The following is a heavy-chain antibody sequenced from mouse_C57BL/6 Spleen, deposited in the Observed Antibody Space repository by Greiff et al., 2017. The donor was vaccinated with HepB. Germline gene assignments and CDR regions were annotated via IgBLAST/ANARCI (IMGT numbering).Heavy chain of an antibody. CDR1: GYTFTDYY. Sequence: VQLQQSGPELVKPGASVKISCKASGYTFTDYYMNWVKQSHGKSLEWIGDINPNNGGTSYNQKFKGKATLTVDKSSSTAYMELRSLTSEDSAVYYCARNAYYGNPLIYAMDYWGQGTSVTVSS. D-gene: IGHD2-10*01. CDR2: INPNNGGT. V-gene: IGHV1-26*01. J-gene: IGHJ4*01. CDR3: ARNAYYGNPLIYAMDY.